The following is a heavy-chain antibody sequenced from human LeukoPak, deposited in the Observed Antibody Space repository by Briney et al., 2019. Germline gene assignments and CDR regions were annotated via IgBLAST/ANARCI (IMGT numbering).Heavy chain of an antibody. J-gene: IGHJ6*02. CDR3: ARASTEQGDYYYYGMDV. CDR2: ISGSGGST. CDR1: GFTFSSYA. D-gene: IGHD1-26*01. V-gene: IGHV3-23*01. Sequence: GGSLRLSCAASGFTFSSYAMSWVRQAPGKGLEWVSAISGSGGSTYYADSVKGRFTISRDNAKNSLYLQMNSLRAEDTAVYYCARASTEQGDYYYYGMDVWGQGTTVTVSS.